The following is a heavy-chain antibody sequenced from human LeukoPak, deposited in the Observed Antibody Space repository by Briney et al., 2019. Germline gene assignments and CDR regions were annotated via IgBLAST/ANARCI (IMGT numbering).Heavy chain of an antibody. CDR1: GGSLTTYY. CDR2: IYYSGNT. J-gene: IGHJ4*02. Sequence: PSETLSLTCTVSGGSLTTYYWSWIRQPPGKGLEWIGYIYYSGNTNYNPSLKSRVTISVDMSKNQFSLKVSSVTAADTAVYYCARGSVYFDSWGQGTLVTVSS. V-gene: IGHV4-59*01. CDR3: ARGSVYFDS.